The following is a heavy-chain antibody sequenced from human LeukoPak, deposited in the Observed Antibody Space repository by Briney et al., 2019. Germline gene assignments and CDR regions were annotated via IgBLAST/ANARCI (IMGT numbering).Heavy chain of an antibody. J-gene: IGHJ2*01. CDR3: ARQESSAWTWFFDL. CDR1: GGSMNTSSYF. D-gene: IGHD6-19*01. CDR2: VYYSGST. V-gene: IGHV4-39*01. Sequence: SETLSLTCSVSGGSMNTSSYFWAWTRQPPGKGLEWIGSVYYSGSTYFSPSLKSRVTISVDTSKNQLSLELSSVTAADTAMYYCARQESSAWTWFFDLWGRGTLVTVSS.